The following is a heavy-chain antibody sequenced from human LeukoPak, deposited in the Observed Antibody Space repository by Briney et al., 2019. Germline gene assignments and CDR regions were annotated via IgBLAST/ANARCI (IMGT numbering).Heavy chain of an antibody. CDR1: GGSFSGYY. J-gene: IGHJ4*02. CDR3: ARERGYYDSSGYYPYYFDY. CDR2: INHSGST. V-gene: IGHV4-34*01. Sequence: SETLSLTCAVYGGSFSGYYWSWIRQPPGKGLEWIGEINHSGSTNYNPSLKSRVTISVDTSKNQFSLKLSSVTAADTAVHYCARERGYYDSSGYYPYYFDYWGQGTLVTVSS. D-gene: IGHD3-22*01.